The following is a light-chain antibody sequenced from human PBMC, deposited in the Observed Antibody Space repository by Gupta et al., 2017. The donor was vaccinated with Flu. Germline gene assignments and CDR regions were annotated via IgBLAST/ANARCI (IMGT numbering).Light chain of an antibody. Sequence: QSVLTQPPSVSAAPGQKVTISCSGSSSNVANNYVSWYQHLPGTAPKLLIYDNNKRPSGIPDRFSGSKSGASATLGITGLQTGDEADYYCASWDNSLSAGLFGGGTKLTVL. CDR1: SSNVANNY. CDR2: DNN. CDR3: ASWDNSLSAGL. J-gene: IGLJ3*02. V-gene: IGLV1-51*01.